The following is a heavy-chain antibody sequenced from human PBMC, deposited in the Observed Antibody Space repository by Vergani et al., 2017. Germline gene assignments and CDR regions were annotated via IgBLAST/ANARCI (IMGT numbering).Heavy chain of an antibody. V-gene: IGHV3-9*01. D-gene: IGHD1-26*01. CDR1: GFTFDDYA. CDR2: ISWNSGSI. CDR3: TTTTPIPPPKWELLHPLDY. J-gene: IGHJ4*02. Sequence: EVQLVESGGGLVQPGRSLRLSCAASGFTFDDYAMHWVRQAPGKGLEWVSGISWNSGSIGYADSVKGRFTISRDNAKNSLYLQMNSLKTEDTAVYYCTTTTPIPPPKWELLHPLDYWGQGTLVTVSS.